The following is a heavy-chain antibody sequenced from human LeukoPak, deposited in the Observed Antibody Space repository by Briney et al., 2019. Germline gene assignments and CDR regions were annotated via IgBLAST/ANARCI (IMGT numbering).Heavy chain of an antibody. D-gene: IGHD3-3*01. Sequence: ASVKVSCKTSGYTFNDHDINWARQVTGQGLEWMGWMNPDSGNADYVHKFQGRVTMTRSSSTSTAYLELSSLSSDDTAVYYCAVEGTLLGGDYYWGQGTLVTVSS. CDR2: MNPDSGNA. J-gene: IGHJ4*02. CDR1: GYTFNDHD. CDR3: AVEGTLLGGDYY. V-gene: IGHV1-8*01.